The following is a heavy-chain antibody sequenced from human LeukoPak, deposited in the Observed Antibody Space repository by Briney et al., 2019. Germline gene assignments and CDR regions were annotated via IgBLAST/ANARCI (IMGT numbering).Heavy chain of an antibody. CDR1: GYTLTELS. CDR3: ATAFGGATIWEY. Sequence: ASVKVSCKVSGYTLTELSMHWVRQAPGKGLEWMGGFDPEDGETIYAQKFQGRVTMTEDTSTDTAYMELSSLRSEDTAVYYCATAFGGATIWEYWGQGTLVTVSS. J-gene: IGHJ4*02. D-gene: IGHD5-12*01. CDR2: FDPEDGET. V-gene: IGHV1-24*01.